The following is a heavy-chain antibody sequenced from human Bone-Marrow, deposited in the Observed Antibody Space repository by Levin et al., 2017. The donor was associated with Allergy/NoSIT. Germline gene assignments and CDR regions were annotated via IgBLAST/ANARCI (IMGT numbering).Heavy chain of an antibody. CDR3: ASSPEEQLWFQGFDS. CDR1: GVSISSGGYY. CDR2: IYYSGSP. J-gene: IGHJ4*02. Sequence: SETLSLTCTVSGVSISSGGYYWNWIRQQSGKGLEWIGYIYYSGSPYYNPSLKSRVTISVDTSKNQFSLKLSSVTVADTAVYYCASSPEEQLWFQGFDSWGQGTLATVSS. V-gene: IGHV4-31*03. D-gene: IGHD5-18*01.